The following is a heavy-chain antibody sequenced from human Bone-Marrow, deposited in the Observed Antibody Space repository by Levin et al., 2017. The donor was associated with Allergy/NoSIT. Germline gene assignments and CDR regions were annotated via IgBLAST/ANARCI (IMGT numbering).Heavy chain of an antibody. D-gene: IGHD6-19*01. CDR3: AKDRGWNPGNFFDY. J-gene: IGHJ4*02. Sequence: PGGSLRLSCAASEFIFSSYAMGWVRQTPGKGLEWVSSISGSGGSTYYADSVKGRFTISRDNAKNTLHLQMQSLRVGDTAIYYVAKDRGWNPGNFFDYWGQGNLVTVAS. CDR2: ISGSGGST. V-gene: IGHV3-23*01. CDR1: EFIFSSYA.